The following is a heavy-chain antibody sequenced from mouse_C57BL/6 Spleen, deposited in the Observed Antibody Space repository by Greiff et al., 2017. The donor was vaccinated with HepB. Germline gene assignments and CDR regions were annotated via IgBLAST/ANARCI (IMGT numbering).Heavy chain of an antibody. CDR1: GFTFSSYG. CDR3: ARLRYSSGSWFAY. Sequence: EVQGVESGGDLVKPGGSLKLSCAASGFTFSSYGMSWVRQTQDKRLEWVATISSGGSYTYYPDSVKGRFTISRDNAKNTLYLQMSSLKSEDTAMYYCARLRYSSGSWFAYCGQGTLVTVSA. D-gene: IGHD3-2*02. CDR2: ISSGGSYT. V-gene: IGHV5-6*01. J-gene: IGHJ3*01.